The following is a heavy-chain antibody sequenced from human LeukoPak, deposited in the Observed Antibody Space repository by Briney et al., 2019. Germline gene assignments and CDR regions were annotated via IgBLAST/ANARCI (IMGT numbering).Heavy chain of an antibody. CDR2: ISYSSGSI. D-gene: IGHD1-26*01. J-gene: IGHJ3*01. CDR1: GFTFDEYA. CDR3: AKDRGGSSELGDAFDG. V-gene: IGHV3-9*01. Sequence: GGSLRLSCAASGFTFDEYAMHWVRQAPGKGLEWVSGISYSSGSIGYVDSVKGRFTISRDNDKNSLYLQVNRLRVEDTALYYCAKDRGGSSELGDAFDGWGQGTMVRVSS.